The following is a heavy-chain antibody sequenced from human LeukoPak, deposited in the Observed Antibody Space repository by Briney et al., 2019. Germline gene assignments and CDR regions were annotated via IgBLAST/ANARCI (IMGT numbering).Heavy chain of an antibody. CDR3: ARDNRHYDFWSGYSGGHNWFDP. J-gene: IGHJ5*02. CDR1: GFTFSSYA. CDR2: ISYDGSNK. D-gene: IGHD3-3*01. Sequence: GRSLRLSCAASGFTFSSYAMHWVRQAPGKGLEWVAVISYDGSNKYYADSVKGRFTISRDNSKNTLYLQMNSLRAEDTAVYYCARDNRHYDFWSGYSGGHNWFDPWGQGTLVTVSS. V-gene: IGHV3-30-3*01.